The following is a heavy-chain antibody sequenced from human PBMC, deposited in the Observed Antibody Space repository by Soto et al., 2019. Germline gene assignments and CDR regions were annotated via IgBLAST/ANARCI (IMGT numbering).Heavy chain of an antibody. CDR2: IYYSGST. D-gene: IGHD4-17*01. J-gene: IGHJ5*02. CDR1: GGSISSGGYY. CDR3: ARESGARDDYGRNWFYP. Sequence: SETLSLTCTVSGGSISSGGYYWSWIRQHPGKGLEWIGYIYYSGSTYYNPSLKSRVTISVDTSKNQFSLKLSSVTAADTAVYYCARESGARDDYGRNWFYPWGQGTLVTVSS. V-gene: IGHV4-31*03.